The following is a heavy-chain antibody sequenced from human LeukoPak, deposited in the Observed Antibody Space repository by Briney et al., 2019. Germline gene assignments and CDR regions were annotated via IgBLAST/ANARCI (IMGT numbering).Heavy chain of an antibody. CDR2: MNPNSGNT. CDR3: ARGRRNRQAAYYYYYMDF. J-gene: IGHJ6*03. V-gene: IGHV1-8*01. D-gene: IGHD1-14*01. Sequence: ASVKVSCKASGYTFTSYDINWVRQATGQRLEWRGWMNPNSGNTGYAQKFQGRVTMTRNTTRSTAYMELSSLRSEDTAVYYCARGRRNRQAAYYYYYMDFWGKGTAITVSS. CDR1: GYTFTSYD.